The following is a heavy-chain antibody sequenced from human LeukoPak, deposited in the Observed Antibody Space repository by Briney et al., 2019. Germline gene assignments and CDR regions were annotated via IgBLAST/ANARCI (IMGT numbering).Heavy chain of an antibody. CDR2: ISSSSSGI. CDR1: GFRFSSFS. D-gene: IGHD3-3*01. J-gene: IGHJ4*01. CDR3: ARIPGGLEWSDFDY. V-gene: IGHV3-21*01. Sequence: GGSLRLSCEGSGFRFSSFSMAWVRQAPGKGLEWVSSISSSSSGIYYAGSVKGRFTISRDNAKSSLYLQMNSLRAEDTAVYYCARIPGGLEWSDFDYWGHGTLLTVSS.